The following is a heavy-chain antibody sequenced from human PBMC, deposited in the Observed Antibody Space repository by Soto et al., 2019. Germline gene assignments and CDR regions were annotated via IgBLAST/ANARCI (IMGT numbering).Heavy chain of an antibody. CDR3: HLSKPSGGIPALAFDI. CDR2: IYYSGST. CDR1: GGXISSGGYY. V-gene: IGHV4-31*03. D-gene: IGHD2-15*01. J-gene: IGHJ3*02. Sequence: TLSLTCTVSGGXISSGGYYWSWICQHPGKGLKWIGYIYYSGSTYYNPSLKSRVTISVDTSKNQFSLKLSSVTAADTAVYCCHLSKPSGGIPALAFDIWGQGTMVTVSS.